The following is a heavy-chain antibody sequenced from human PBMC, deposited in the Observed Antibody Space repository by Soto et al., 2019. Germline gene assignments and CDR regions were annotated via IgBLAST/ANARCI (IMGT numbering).Heavy chain of an antibody. CDR2: ISDDGSNT. J-gene: IGHJ4*02. Sequence: QVQLVESGGGVVQPGRSLRLSCAASGFTFSRHTMHWVRQAPGKGLEWVAAISDDGSNTYYADSVKGRFTISRDNSKNPLYLQMNSLSSEDTAVHHCAREVYDDFWSGFNTPPYYFDDWGQGTLVTVSS. CDR1: GFTFSRHT. V-gene: IGHV3-30-3*01. CDR3: AREVYDDFWSGFNTPPYYFDD. D-gene: IGHD3-3*01.